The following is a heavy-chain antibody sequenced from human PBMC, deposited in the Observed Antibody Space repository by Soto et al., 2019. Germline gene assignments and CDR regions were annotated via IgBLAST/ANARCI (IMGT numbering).Heavy chain of an antibody. D-gene: IGHD3-10*01. J-gene: IGHJ6*02. CDR1: GFTFSDCA. CDR2: ISGRGDRA. Sequence: EVQLLESGGGLVQPGGYLRLSCAASGFTFSDCAMSWVRQTPGKGLEWVSSISGRGDRAGHADSVKDGCTLSRDNSKNTLWLQMNSLRAANTAVYYCAKQQGSSRPYFSAMDVWGQGTTVTVS. V-gene: IGHV3-23*01. CDR3: AKQQGSSRPYFSAMDV.